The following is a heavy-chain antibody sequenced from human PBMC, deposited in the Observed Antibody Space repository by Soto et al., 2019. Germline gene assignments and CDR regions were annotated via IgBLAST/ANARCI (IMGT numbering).Heavy chain of an antibody. CDR2: INHSGST. Sequence: SETLCLTCAVYGGSFSGYYWSGIRQPPGKGLEWIGEINHSGSTNYNPSLKSRVTISVDTSKNQFSLKLSSVTAADTAVYYCARGGNLYSSSSYYYYYMDVWGKGTTVT. V-gene: IGHV4-34*01. D-gene: IGHD6-6*01. J-gene: IGHJ6*03. CDR3: ARGGNLYSSSSYYYYYMDV. CDR1: GGSFSGYY.